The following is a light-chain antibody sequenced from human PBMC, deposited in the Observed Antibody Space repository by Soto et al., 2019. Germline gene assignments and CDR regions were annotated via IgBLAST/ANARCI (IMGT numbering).Light chain of an antibody. J-gene: IGKJ3*01. CDR3: QQLNSYPRT. CDR2: AAS. CDR1: QGISSY. V-gene: IGKV1-9*01. Sequence: IQLTQSPSFLSALVGDRVTITCRASQGISSYLAWYQQKPGKAPKLLIYAASTLQSGVPSRFSGSGSGTEFTLTISSLQPEDFATYYCQQLNSYPRTFGPGTKVDIK.